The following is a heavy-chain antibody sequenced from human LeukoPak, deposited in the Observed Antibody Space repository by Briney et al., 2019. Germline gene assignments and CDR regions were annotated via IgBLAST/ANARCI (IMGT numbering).Heavy chain of an antibody. J-gene: IGHJ3*02. CDR3: ARHPDYYDSSGYYYFGAFDI. V-gene: IGHV4-59*08. Sequence: SETLSLTCTVSGGSISTYYLTWFRQPPGKGLEWIGHTHNSGGTNYNPSLKSRVTISVDTSKNQFSLKLSSVTAADTAVYYCARHPDYYDSSGYYYFGAFDIWGQGTMVTVSS. CDR1: GGSISTYY. D-gene: IGHD3-22*01. CDR2: THNSGGT.